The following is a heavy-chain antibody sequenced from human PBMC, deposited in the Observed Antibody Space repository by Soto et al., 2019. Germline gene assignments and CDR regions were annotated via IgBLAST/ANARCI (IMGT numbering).Heavy chain of an antibody. Sequence: GSLRLSCAASGFTFSTYALSWVRQAPGKGLEWVSAISANGQGIYYADSVRGRFTISRDNSKNTIFLHVDSLRAEDTDVYYCAKDRNYPRDQFHYWGQGTLVTVSS. CDR1: GFTFSTYA. D-gene: IGHD1-7*01. J-gene: IGHJ4*02. V-gene: IGHV3-23*01. CDR2: ISANGQGI. CDR3: AKDRNYPRDQFHY.